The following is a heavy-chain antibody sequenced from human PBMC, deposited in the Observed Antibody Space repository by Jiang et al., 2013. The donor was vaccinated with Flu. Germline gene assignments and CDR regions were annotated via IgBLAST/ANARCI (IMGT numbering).Heavy chain of an antibody. CDR2: IIPLFNTL. Sequence: GQGLEWMGNIIPLFNTLNDAQKFQGRVTITADESTAYMELTSLTSEDTAVYYCARGGTAGWVFDIWGQGTMVTVSS. J-gene: IGHJ3*02. CDR3: ARGGTAGWVFDI. V-gene: IGHV1-69*15. D-gene: IGHD1-7*01.